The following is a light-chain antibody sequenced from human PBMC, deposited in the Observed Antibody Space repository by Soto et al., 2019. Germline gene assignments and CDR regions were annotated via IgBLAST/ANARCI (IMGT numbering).Light chain of an antibody. Sequence: DIQMTQYPSSLSAYVGDRVTITCRASQSISSYLNWYQQKPGKAPKLLIYAASSLQSGVPPRFSGSGSGTDFTLTISSLQPEDFATYYCQQSYSTPISFGQGTRLEI. V-gene: IGKV1-39*01. J-gene: IGKJ5*01. CDR2: AAS. CDR3: QQSYSTPIS. CDR1: QSISSY.